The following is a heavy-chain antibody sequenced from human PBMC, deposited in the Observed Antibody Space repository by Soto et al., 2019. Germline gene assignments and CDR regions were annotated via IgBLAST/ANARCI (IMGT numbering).Heavy chain of an antibody. V-gene: IGHV4-30-2*01. J-gene: IGHJ3*01. D-gene: IGHD3-3*01. CDR3: ASWGRFLEWQT. CDR1: GGSISSGGYS. Sequence: QLQLQESGSGLVKPSQTLSLTCAVSGGSISSGGYSWSWIRQPPGKGLEWIGYIYHSGSTYYNPSLKSRVTISVDRSKNQFSLKLSSVTAAHTAVYYCASWGRFLEWQTWGQGTMVTVSS. CDR2: IYHSGST.